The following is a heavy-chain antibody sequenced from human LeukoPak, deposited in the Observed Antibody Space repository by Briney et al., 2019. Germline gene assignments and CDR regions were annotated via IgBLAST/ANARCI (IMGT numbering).Heavy chain of an antibody. Sequence: PGGSLRLSCAASGFTFNTYGMSWVRQAPGKGLEWVSGISGSGGATYYADSVKGRFTVSRDDPHNTLYLQMNSVRAEDTAVYYCARPPYDSSGYYFDYWGQGTLVTVSS. J-gene: IGHJ4*02. V-gene: IGHV3-23*01. CDR2: ISGSGGAT. D-gene: IGHD3-22*01. CDR1: GFTFNTYG. CDR3: ARPPYDSSGYYFDY.